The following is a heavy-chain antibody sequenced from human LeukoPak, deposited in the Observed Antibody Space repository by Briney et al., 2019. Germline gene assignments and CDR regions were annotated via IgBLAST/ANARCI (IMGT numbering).Heavy chain of an antibody. J-gene: IGHJ4*02. CDR2: ISGGGGST. V-gene: IGHV3-23*01. CDR3: ARDRAWNYFDY. D-gene: IGHD3-3*01. Sequence: PGGSLRLSCAASGFTFTSYAMTWVRQAPGKGLEWVSSISGGGGSTYYADSVKGRFTIFRDNSKNTLYLQMNSLRAEDTAVYYCARDRAWNYFDYWGQGTLVTVSS. CDR1: GFTFTSYA.